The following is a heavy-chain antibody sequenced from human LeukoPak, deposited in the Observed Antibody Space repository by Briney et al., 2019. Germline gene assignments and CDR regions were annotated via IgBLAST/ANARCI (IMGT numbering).Heavy chain of an antibody. CDR1: GYTFTSYD. CDR3: ARGPYSSSWYFYYYYGMDV. D-gene: IGHD6-13*01. Sequence: ASVKVSCKASGYTFTSYDINWVRQATGQGLEWVGWMNPNSGNTGYAQKFQGRVTMTRNTSISTAYMELSSLRSEDTAVYYCARGPYSSSWYFYYYYGMDVWGQGTTVTVSS. V-gene: IGHV1-8*01. CDR2: MNPNSGNT. J-gene: IGHJ6*02.